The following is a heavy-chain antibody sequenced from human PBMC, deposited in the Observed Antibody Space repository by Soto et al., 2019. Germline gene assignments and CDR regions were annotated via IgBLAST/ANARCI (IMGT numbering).Heavy chain of an antibody. D-gene: IGHD3-10*01. CDR1: GYTFTSYA. V-gene: IGHV1-3*01. CDR2: INAGNGNT. J-gene: IGHJ4*02. Sequence: QVQLVQSGAEVKKPGASVKVSCKASGYTFTSYAMQWVRQAPGQRLEWMGWINAGNGNTKYSQKFQGRVTITRDTSARTAYMELSSLRSEDTAVYCCARDLGFGLSDYWGQGTLVTVSS. CDR3: ARDLGFGLSDY.